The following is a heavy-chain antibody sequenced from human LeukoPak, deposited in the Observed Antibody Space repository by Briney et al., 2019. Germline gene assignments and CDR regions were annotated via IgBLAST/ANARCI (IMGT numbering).Heavy chain of an antibody. CDR3: ARHSSGTDRKDGYSSSPFQL. D-gene: IGHD6-13*01. V-gene: IGHV4-39*01. CDR2: IYYSGST. J-gene: IGHJ4*02. CDR1: GGSISSSSYY. Sequence: SETLSLTCTVSGGSISSSSYYWGWIRQPPGKGLEWIGSIYYSGSTYYNPSLKSRVTISVDTSKNQFSLKLSSVTAADTAVYYCARHSSGTDRKDGYSSSPFQLWGQGTLVTVSS.